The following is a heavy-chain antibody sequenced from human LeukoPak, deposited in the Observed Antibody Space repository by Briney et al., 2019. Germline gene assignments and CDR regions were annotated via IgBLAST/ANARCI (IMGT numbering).Heavy chain of an antibody. CDR2: IKQDGSEK. Sequence: GGSLRLSCAASGFIFSSYWISWVRQAPGKGLEWVANIKQDGSEKYYVDSVKGRFTISRDNAKNSLYLQMNSLRAEDTAVYYCARDRYYSYYYYGMDVWGKGTTVTVSS. J-gene: IGHJ6*04. D-gene: IGHD1-14*01. CDR3: ARDRYYSYYYYGMDV. CDR1: GFIFSSYW. V-gene: IGHV3-7*03.